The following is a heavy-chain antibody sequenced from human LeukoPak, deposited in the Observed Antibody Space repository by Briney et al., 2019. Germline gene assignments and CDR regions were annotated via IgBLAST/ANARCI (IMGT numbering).Heavy chain of an antibody. D-gene: IGHD2-21*02. CDR2: IRYDGSNK. J-gene: IGHJ3*02. CDR1: GFTFSSYG. V-gene: IGHV3-30*02. Sequence: GGSLRLSCAASGFTFSSYGMHWVRQAPGKGLEWVAFIRYDGSNKYCADSVKGRFTISRDNSKNTLYLQMNSLRAEDTAVYYCAKDVTAIIDAFDIWGQGTMVTVSS. CDR3: AKDVTAIIDAFDI.